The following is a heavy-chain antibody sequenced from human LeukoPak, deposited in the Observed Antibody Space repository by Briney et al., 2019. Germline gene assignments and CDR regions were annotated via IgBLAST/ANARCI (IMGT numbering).Heavy chain of an antibody. CDR1: GDSVSNNNIA. CDR3: TGDNFDSSVKFDY. J-gene: IGHJ4*02. CDR2: TYYRSKWYS. Sequence: SQTLSVTCDISGDSVSNNNIAWNWVRQSPSRGFEWLGRTYYRSKWYSEYAVSVKGRITLNADTARNQLSLHLSSVTPEDTAVYYCTGDNFDSSVKFDYWGQGTLVTVSS. V-gene: IGHV6-1*01. D-gene: IGHD3-22*01.